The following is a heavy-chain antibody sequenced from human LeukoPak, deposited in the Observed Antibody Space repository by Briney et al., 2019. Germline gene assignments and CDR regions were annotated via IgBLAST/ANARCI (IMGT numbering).Heavy chain of an antibody. CDR2: ISGSGGDT. Sequence: GGSLRLSCAASGFTFSNYGMSRVRQAPGKGLEWVSAISGSGGDTYHADSVKGRFTISRDNSKNTLFLQMNSLRAEDTAVYYCAKSVAIGFDIWGQGTMVTVSS. D-gene: IGHD5-12*01. CDR1: GFTFSNYG. V-gene: IGHV3-23*01. CDR3: AKSVAIGFDI. J-gene: IGHJ3*02.